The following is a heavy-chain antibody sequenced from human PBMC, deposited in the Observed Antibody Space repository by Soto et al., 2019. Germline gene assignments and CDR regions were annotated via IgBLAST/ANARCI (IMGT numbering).Heavy chain of an antibody. CDR2: IYYSGST. V-gene: IGHV4-59*08. D-gene: IGHD1-1*01. J-gene: IGHJ4*02. Sequence: SETLSLTCTVSGGSISSYYWSWIRQPPGKGLEWIGYIYYSGSTNYNPSLKSRVTISVDASKNQFSLKPSSVTAADTAVYYCARRYGYSFDYWGQGTLVTV. CDR3: ARRYGYSFDY. CDR1: GGSISSYY.